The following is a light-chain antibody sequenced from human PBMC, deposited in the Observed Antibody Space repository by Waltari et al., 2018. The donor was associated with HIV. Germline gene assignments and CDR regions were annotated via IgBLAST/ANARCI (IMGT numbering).Light chain of an antibody. CDR2: EVT. CDR1: PSDIGRYDF. J-gene: IGLJ2*01. Sequence: QSALTQPPSASGPPGQSVTISCTGTPSDIGRYDFVSWYQLQPDKVPNRIIYEVTKRPSGVPDRFSGSKSDNTASLTVSGLQTDDEADYYCSSYAANNSFVLFGGGTRLTVL. CDR3: SSYAANNSFVL. V-gene: IGLV2-8*01.